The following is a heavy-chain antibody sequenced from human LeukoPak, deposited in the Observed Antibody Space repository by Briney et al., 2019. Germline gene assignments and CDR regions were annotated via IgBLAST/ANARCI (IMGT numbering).Heavy chain of an antibody. CDR3: ARFTVHGTSPYFDY. Sequence: SETLSLTCTVSGGSISSGGYYWSWIRQHPGKGLEWIGYIYYSGSTYYNPSLKSRVTISVDTSKNQFSLKLSSVTAADTAVYYCARFTVHGTSPYFDYWGQGTLVTVSS. CDR1: GGSISSGGYY. J-gene: IGHJ4*02. D-gene: IGHD4-17*01. CDR2: IYYSGST. V-gene: IGHV4-31*03.